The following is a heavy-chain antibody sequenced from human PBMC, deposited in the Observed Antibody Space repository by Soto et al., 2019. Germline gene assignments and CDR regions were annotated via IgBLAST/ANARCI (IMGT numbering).Heavy chain of an antibody. Sequence: QVQLEQSGAEVEKPGSSVKVSCKPSGGTFKSYVLNWVRQAPGQGLEWMGGIIPFLGSADYAQKFQDRVTITADESTSTAYMEVRSLRSDDTAVYYCATGAAGIAAHVIWGQGTLVTVSS. CDR3: ATGAAGIAAHVI. V-gene: IGHV1-69*01. CDR2: IIPFLGSA. CDR1: GGTFKSYV. D-gene: IGHD6-13*01. J-gene: IGHJ4*02.